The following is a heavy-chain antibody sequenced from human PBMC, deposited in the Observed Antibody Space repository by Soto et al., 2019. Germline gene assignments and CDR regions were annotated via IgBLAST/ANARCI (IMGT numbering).Heavy chain of an antibody. V-gene: IGHV4-61*01. D-gene: IGHD3-16*01. CDR3: ATSPRFAFDI. J-gene: IGHJ3*02. CDR1: GGSVSGGNYY. CDR2: ISYSGST. Sequence: QVQLQESGPGLVKPSETLSLTCTVSGGSVSGGNYYWSWIRQPPGKGLEWIGYISYSGSTNYNPSLKSRVTITVDTSTNQFSRKLSAVTAADRAVYYCATSPRFAFDIWGQGTMVIVSS.